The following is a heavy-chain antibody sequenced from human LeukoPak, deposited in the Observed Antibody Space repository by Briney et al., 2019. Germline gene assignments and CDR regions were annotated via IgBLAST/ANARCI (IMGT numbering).Heavy chain of an antibody. CDR2: INPSGGST. J-gene: IGHJ4*02. D-gene: IGHD6-19*01. CDR3: ARDQRGPSGWYGAYFDY. V-gene: IGHV1-46*01. Sequence: ASVKVSCKASGYTFTGYYMHWVRQAPGQGLEWMGIINPSGGSTSYAQKFQGRVTMTRDTSTSTVYMELSSLRSEDTAVYYCARDQRGPSGWYGAYFDYWGQGTLVTVSS. CDR1: GYTFTGYY.